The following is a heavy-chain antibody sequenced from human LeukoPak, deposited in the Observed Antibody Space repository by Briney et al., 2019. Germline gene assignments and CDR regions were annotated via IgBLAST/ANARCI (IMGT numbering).Heavy chain of an antibody. Sequence: ASVNVSCKASGYTFTGYCMHWVRQAPGQGLEWMGWINPNSGGTNYAQKFQGWVTMTRDTSISTAYMELSRLRSDDTAVYYCARDLAAAAGYYYYYGMDVWGQGTTVTVSS. CDR3: ARDLAAAAGYYYYYGMDV. D-gene: IGHD6-13*01. J-gene: IGHJ6*02. CDR2: INPNSGGT. CDR1: GYTFTGYC. V-gene: IGHV1-2*04.